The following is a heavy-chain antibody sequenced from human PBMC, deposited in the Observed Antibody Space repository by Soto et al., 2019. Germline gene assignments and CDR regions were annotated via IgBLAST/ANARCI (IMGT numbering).Heavy chain of an antibody. D-gene: IGHD4-17*01. J-gene: IGHJ5*02. CDR3: AHRRLYAYGDYVAWFDP. CDR1: GFSLSTSGVG. V-gene: IGHV2-5*02. CDR2: IYWDDDK. Sequence: QITLKESGPTLVKPTQTLTLTCTFSGFSLSTSGVGVGWIRQPPGKALEWLALIYWDDDKSYSPSLKSTLTITKDTTKNPVVLTMTNTDPVDTATYYCAHRRLYAYGDYVAWFDPWGQGTLVTVAS.